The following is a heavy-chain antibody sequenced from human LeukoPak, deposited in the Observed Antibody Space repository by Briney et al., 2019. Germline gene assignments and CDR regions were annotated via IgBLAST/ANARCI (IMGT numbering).Heavy chain of an antibody. V-gene: IGHV4-61*09. J-gene: IGHJ5*02. CDR1: GGSISSGSGNYY. Sequence: SETLSLTCTVSGGSISSGSGNYYWTWIRQPAGKGLEWIGHIFSSGRTNYKPSLKSRDTISVDTSKNQFSLNLKSVTAADTAVYYCARANFLGPSDWSDPWGQGALVTVSS. CDR3: ARANFLGPSDWSDP. D-gene: IGHD2/OR15-2a*01. CDR2: IFSSGRT.